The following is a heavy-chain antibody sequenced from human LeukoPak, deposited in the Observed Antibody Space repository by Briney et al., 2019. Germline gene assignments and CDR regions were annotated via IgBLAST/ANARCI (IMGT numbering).Heavy chain of an antibody. V-gene: IGHV4-59*01. CDR2: IYYSGST. D-gene: IGHD3-16*02. CDR3: ARDYPSYYDYVWGSYRYHWFDP. CDR1: GGSISGDY. Sequence: KPSETLSLTCTVSGGSISGDYWSWIRQPPGKGLEWIGYIYYSGSTNYNPSLKSRVTISVDTSKNQFSLKLSSVTAADTAVYYCARDYPSYYDYVWGSYRYHWFDPWGQGTLVTVSS. J-gene: IGHJ5*02.